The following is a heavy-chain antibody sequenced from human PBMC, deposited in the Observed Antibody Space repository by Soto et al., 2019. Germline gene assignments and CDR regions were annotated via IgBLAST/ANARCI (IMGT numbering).Heavy chain of an antibody. V-gene: IGHV1-69*06. D-gene: IGHD3-22*01. Sequence: SVKVSCKASGGTFSSYAISWVRQAPGQGLEWRGGIIPIFGTANYAQKFQGRVTITADKSTSTAYMELSSLRSEDTAVYYCARIVSGYPQYYYYGMDVWGQGTTVTVSS. J-gene: IGHJ6*02. CDR3: ARIVSGYPQYYYYGMDV. CDR2: IIPIFGTA. CDR1: GGTFSSYA.